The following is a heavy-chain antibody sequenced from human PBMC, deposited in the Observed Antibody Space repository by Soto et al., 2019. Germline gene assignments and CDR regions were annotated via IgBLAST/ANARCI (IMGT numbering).Heavy chain of an antibody. J-gene: IGHJ4*02. CDR1: GFTFSSYW. Sequence: GGSLRLSCAASGFTFSSYWMSWVRQAPGKGLEWVANIKQDGSEKYYVDSVKGRFTISRDNAKNSLYLQMNSLRAEDTAVYYCARDRGYYDFWSGYPSYWGQGTLVTVS. V-gene: IGHV3-7*01. CDR3: ARDRGYYDFWSGYPSY. CDR2: IKQDGSEK. D-gene: IGHD3-3*01.